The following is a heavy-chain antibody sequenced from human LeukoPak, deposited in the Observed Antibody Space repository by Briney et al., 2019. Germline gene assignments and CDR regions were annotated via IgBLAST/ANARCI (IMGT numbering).Heavy chain of an antibody. D-gene: IGHD3-16*02. J-gene: IGHJ3*02. V-gene: IGHV3-23*01. CDR2: ISGSGGST. CDR3: ARVSAGVIGMKDVFDI. CDR1: GFTFSSYA. Sequence: GGSLRLSCAASGFTFSSYAMSWVRQAPGKGLEWVSGISGSGGSTYYADSVKGRFTISRDNAKNSLYLQMNSLRAEDTAVYYCARVSAGVIGMKDVFDIWGQGTMVTVSS.